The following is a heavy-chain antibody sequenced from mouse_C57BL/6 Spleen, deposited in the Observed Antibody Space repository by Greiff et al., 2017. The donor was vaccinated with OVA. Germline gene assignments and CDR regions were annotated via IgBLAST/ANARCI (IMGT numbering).Heavy chain of an antibody. V-gene: IGHV1-74*01. CDR2: IHPSDSDT. CDR3: AITGTTVVAGGIDY. J-gene: IGHJ2*01. Sequence: VQLQQPGAELVKPGASVKVSCKASGYTFTSYWMHWVKQRPGQGLEWIGRIHPSDSDTNYNQKFKGKATLTVDKSSSTAYMQLSSLTSEDSAVYYCAITGTTVVAGGIDYWGQGTTLTVSS. CDR1: GYTFTSYW. D-gene: IGHD1-1*01.